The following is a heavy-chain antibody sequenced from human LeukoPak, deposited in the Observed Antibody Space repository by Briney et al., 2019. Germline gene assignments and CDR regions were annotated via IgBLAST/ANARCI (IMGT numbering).Heavy chain of an antibody. CDR1: GGSFSGYY. CDR3: ARQIVATRRRYFDY. D-gene: IGHD5-12*01. J-gene: IGHJ4*02. Sequence: SETLSLTCAVYGGSFSGYYWSWIRQPPGKGLEWIGEINHSGSTNYNPSLKSRVTISVDTSKNQFSLKLSSVTAADTAVYYCARQIVATRRRYFDYWGQGNLVTVSS. CDR2: INHSGST. V-gene: IGHV4-34*01.